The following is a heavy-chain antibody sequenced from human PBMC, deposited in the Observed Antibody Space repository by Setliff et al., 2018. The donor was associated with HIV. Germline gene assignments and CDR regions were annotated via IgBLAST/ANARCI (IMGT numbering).Heavy chain of an antibody. D-gene: IGHD2-15*01. Sequence: ASVKVSCKASGYTFSDYDVAWVRQAPGQGLEWMGWISGYSGHTSYAQKFQGRVTMTTDTSTSTAYMELRNLTSDDTAVYYCARGYCGGGICYSPNWLDPWGQGTLVTVSS. V-gene: IGHV1-18*01. J-gene: IGHJ5*02. CDR1: GYTFSDYD. CDR2: ISGYSGHT. CDR3: ARGYCGGGICYSPNWLDP.